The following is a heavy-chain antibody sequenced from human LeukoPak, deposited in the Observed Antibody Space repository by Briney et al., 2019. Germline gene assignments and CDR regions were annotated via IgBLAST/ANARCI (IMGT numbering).Heavy chain of an antibody. Sequence: SETLSLTCAVFGGSFSGYYWSWLRQPPGKGLEWIGEINHSGSTNYHPSLMSRVTISIDTSKTQFSLKLTSVTAADTAVYYCAGARTVTRFLEWAGPFVPWGQGNPVTVSP. D-gene: IGHD3-3*01. J-gene: IGHJ5*02. CDR2: INHSGST. CDR3: AGARTVTRFLEWAGPFVP. V-gene: IGHV4-34*01. CDR1: GGSFSGYY.